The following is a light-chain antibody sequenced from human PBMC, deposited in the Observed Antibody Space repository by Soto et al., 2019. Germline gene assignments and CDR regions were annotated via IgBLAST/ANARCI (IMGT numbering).Light chain of an antibody. CDR1: QSVSSN. CDR3: QQYNNWPRT. CDR2: GAS. V-gene: IGKV3-15*01. Sequence: EIVMAQSPATLSVSPGERATLSCRASQSVSSNLAWYRQKPGQAPRLLIYGASTRATGIPARSSGSGSGTEFTLTISSLQSEDFAVYYGQQYNNWPRTFGQGTKVDIK. J-gene: IGKJ1*01.